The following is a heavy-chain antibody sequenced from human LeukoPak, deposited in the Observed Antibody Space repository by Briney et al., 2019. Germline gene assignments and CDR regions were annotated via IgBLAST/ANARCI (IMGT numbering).Heavy chain of an antibody. CDR1: GYTLTELS. J-gene: IGHJ6*03. Sequence: ASVKVSCKVSGYTLTELSMHWVRQAPGKGLEWMGGFDPEDGETIYAQKFQGRVTMTEDTSTDTAYMELSSLRSEDTAVYYCATGYDFWSGPYYYYYHMDVWGKGTTVTVSS. V-gene: IGHV1-24*01. D-gene: IGHD3-3*01. CDR2: FDPEDGET. CDR3: ATGYDFWSGPYYYYYHMDV.